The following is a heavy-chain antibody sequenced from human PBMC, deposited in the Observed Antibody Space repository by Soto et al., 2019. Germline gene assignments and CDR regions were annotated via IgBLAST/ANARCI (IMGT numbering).Heavy chain of an antibody. CDR1: GGSFSGYC. CDR3: ARPHCSGGSCYYYYMDV. CDR2: INHSGST. Sequence: SETLSLTCAVYGGSFSGYCWSWIRQPPGKGLEWIGEINHSGSTNYNPSLKSRVTISVDTSKNQFSLKLSSVTAADTAVYYCARPHCSGGSCYYYYMDVWGKATTVTVSS. V-gene: IGHV4-34*01. J-gene: IGHJ6*03. D-gene: IGHD2-15*01.